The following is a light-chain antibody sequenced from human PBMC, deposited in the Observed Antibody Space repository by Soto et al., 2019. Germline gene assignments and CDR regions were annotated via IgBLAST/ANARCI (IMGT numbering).Light chain of an antibody. V-gene: IGKV3-11*01. CDR3: QQRHLWPIT. J-gene: IGKJ5*01. Sequence: EIVLTQSPATLSLSPGERATLSCRASQSVRNYLAWYQQTPGQVPRLVIYDASNRATGIPARFSGSGSGTDFTLTISSLEPEDFAVYYCQQRHLWPITVGQGTRVEIK. CDR1: QSVRNY. CDR2: DAS.